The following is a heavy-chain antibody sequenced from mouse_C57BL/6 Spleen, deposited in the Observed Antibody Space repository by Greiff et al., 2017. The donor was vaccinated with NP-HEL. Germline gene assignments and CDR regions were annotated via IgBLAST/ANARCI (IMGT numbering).Heavy chain of an antibody. CDR3: ASHKGYYDYDGPWFAY. CDR1: GYSFTDYN. CDR2: INPNYGTT. Sequence: VQLQQSGPELVKPGASVKISCKASGYSFTDYNMNWVKQSNGKSLEWIGVINPNYGTTRYNQKFKGKATLTVDKSSITAYMQLNILTSEDSAVDYCASHKGYYDYDGPWFAYWGQGTLVTVSA. J-gene: IGHJ3*01. D-gene: IGHD2-4*01. V-gene: IGHV1-39*01.